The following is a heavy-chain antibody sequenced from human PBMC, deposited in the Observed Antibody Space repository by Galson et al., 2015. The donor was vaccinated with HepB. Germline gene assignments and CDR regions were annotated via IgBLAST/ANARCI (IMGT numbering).Heavy chain of an antibody. CDR2: ISYDGSNK. CDR1: GFTFSSYA. J-gene: IGHJ4*02. V-gene: IGHV3-30-3*01. D-gene: IGHD6-19*01. CDR3: ARDLLYSSGWERVLDY. Sequence: LRLSCAASGFTFSSYAMHWVRQAPGKGLEWVAVISYDGSNKYYADSVKGRFTISRDNSKNTLYLQMNSLRAEDTAVYYCARDLLYSSGWERVLDYWGQGTLVTVSS.